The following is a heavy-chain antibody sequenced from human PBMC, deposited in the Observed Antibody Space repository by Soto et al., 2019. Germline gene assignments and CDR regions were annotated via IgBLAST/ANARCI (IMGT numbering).Heavy chain of an antibody. V-gene: IGHV4-39*02. J-gene: IGHJ4*02. Sequence: SETLSLTCTVSGGSISSSSYYWGWIRQPPGKGLEWIGSIYYSGNTYYNPSLKSRVTISVDTSKNQFSLKLSSVTAADTAVYYCARENDDFWSGYYKGEIDYWGQGTLVTVSS. CDR3: ARENDDFWSGYYKGEIDY. CDR1: GGSISSSSYY. CDR2: IYYSGNT. D-gene: IGHD3-3*01.